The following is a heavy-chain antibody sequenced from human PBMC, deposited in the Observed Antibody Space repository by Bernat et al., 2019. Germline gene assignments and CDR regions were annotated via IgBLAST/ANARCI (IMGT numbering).Heavy chain of an antibody. D-gene: IGHD2-21*01. CDR1: GFTFSSYD. CDR2: IWYDGSNK. Sequence: QVQLVESGGGVVQPGRSLRLSCAASGFTFSSYDMHWVRQAPGKGLEWVAVIWYDGSNKYYADSVKGRFTISRDNSKNTLYLQMNSLRAEDTAVYYCARGVARGVFALGYWGQGTLVTVSS. CDR3: ARGVARGVFALGY. V-gene: IGHV3-33*01. J-gene: IGHJ4*02.